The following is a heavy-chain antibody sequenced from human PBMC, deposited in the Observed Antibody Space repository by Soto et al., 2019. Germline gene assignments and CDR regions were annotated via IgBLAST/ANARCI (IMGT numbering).Heavy chain of an antibody. V-gene: IGHV5-10-1*01. CDR2: IDPSDSYT. J-gene: IGHJ5*02. Sequence: GESLKISCKGSGYSFTSYWISWVRQMPGKGLEWMGRIDPSDSYTNYSPSFQGHVTISADKSISTAYLQWSSLKASDTAMYYCARAPVSHYDILTGYGNWFDPWGQGTLVTVSS. CDR1: GYSFTSYW. D-gene: IGHD3-9*01. CDR3: ARAPVSHYDILTGYGNWFDP.